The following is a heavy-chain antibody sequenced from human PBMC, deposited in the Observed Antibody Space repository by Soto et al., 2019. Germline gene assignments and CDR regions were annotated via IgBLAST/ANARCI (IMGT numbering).Heavy chain of an antibody. Sequence: SVKVSCKASGGTFSSYTISCVRQAPGQGLEWMGRIIPILGIANYAQKFQGRVTITADKSTSTAYMELSSLRSEDTAVYYCARDRKLELRDYWGQGTLVTVSS. CDR3: ARDRKLELRDY. J-gene: IGHJ4*02. CDR2: IIPILGIA. V-gene: IGHV1-69*04. CDR1: GGTFSSYT. D-gene: IGHD1-7*01.